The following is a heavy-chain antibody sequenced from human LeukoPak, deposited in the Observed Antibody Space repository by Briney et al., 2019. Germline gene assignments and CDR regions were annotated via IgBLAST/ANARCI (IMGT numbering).Heavy chain of an antibody. CDR1: GFTFSTYA. CDR2: ITGSGGAT. D-gene: IGHD1-26*01. V-gene: IGHV3-23*01. CDR3: ARCSVGIVGATCLDY. Sequence: GGSLRLSCAASGFTFSTYAMTWVRQAPGKGLEWVSAITGSGGATYYADSVKGRFTISRDNSKNTLYLQMNSLRAEDTAVYYCARCSVGIVGATCLDYWGQGTLVTVSS. J-gene: IGHJ4*02.